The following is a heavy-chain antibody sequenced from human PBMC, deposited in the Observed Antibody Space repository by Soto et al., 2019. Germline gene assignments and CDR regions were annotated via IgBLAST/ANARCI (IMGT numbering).Heavy chain of an antibody. CDR2: INHSGST. D-gene: IGHD3-22*01. CDR1: AGSFSGYY. CDR3: ARGPRSTTSYDSSGHQFDY. V-gene: IGHV4-34*01. Sequence: SETLSLTCAVYAGSFSGYYWSWIRQPQGKGLEWIGEINHSGSTNYNPSLKSRVTISVDTSKNQFSLKLSSVSAADTAVYYCARGPRSTTSYDSSGHQFDYWGQGTLVTVSS. J-gene: IGHJ4*02.